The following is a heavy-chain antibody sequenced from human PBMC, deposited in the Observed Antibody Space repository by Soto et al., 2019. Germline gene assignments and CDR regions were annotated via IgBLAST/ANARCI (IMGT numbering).Heavy chain of an antibody. CDR3: AENRCRLTPSWQFDS. CDR1: GFTFSGYA. J-gene: IGHJ4*02. V-gene: IGHV3-23*01. Sequence: EVQLLESGGDLVQPGRSLRLSCAASGFTFSGYAMSWVRQAPGKGLEWVSVIHGGGNSAYYAHSVKGRFTISRDNSNNSQYLQISSLSGEDTAVYYWAENRCRLTPSWQFDSWGQGTLVTVSS. CDR2: IHGGGNSA. D-gene: IGHD2-15*01.